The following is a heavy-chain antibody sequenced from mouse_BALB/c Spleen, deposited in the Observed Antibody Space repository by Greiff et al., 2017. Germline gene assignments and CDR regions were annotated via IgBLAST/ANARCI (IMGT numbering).Heavy chain of an antibody. Sequence: EVQGVESGGGLVQPGGSLKLSCAASGFTFSSYGMSWVRQTPDKRLELVATINSNGGSTYYPDSVKGRFTISRDNAKNTLYLQMSSLKSEDTAMYYCARDYYGSSYGSWFAYWGQGTLVTVSA. D-gene: IGHD1-1*01. J-gene: IGHJ3*01. V-gene: IGHV5-6-3*01. CDR3: ARDYYGSSYGSWFAY. CDR2: INSNGGST. CDR1: GFTFSSYG.